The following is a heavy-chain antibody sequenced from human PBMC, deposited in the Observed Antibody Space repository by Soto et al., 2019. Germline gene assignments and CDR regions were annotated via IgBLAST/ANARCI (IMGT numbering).Heavy chain of an antibody. V-gene: IGHV1-8*01. CDR3: AREGSRPYYYYGMDV. CDR2: MNPNSGNT. Sequence: ASVKVSCKASGYTFTSYDINWVRQATGQGLEWMGWMNPNSGNTGYAQKFQGRVTMTRNTSISTAYMELRSLRSDDTAVYYCAREGSRPYYYYGMDVWGQGTTVTVSS. D-gene: IGHD2-15*01. CDR1: GYTFTSYD. J-gene: IGHJ6*02.